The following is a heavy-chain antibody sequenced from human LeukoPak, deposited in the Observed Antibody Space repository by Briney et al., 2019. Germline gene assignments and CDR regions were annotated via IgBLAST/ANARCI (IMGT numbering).Heavy chain of an antibody. J-gene: IGHJ4*02. CDR3: AKYCSGGNCYSGLY. D-gene: IGHD2-15*01. V-gene: IGHV3-23*01. CDR2: ISGSGGST. CDR1: GFTFSSYA. Sequence: PGGSLRLSCAASGFTFSSYAMRWVRQAPGKGLEWVSSISGSGGSTYYADSVKGRFTISRDSSKNTLFLQMNSLRAEDTAVYYCAKYCSGGNCYSGLYWGQGTLVTVSS.